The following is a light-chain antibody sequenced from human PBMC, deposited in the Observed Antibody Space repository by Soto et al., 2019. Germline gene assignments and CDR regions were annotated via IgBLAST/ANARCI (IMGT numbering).Light chain of an antibody. CDR3: SSYTPSSTLYV. J-gene: IGLJ1*01. CDR2: DVR. Sequence: QSVLTQPASVSESPGQSITISCTGTSSDVGSYNLVSWYQQHPGKAPKLMMYDVRNRPSGISNRFSGSKSGNTASLTISGLQAEDEADYYCSSYTPSSTLYVFGTGTKVTVL. CDR1: SSDVGSYNL. V-gene: IGLV2-14*02.